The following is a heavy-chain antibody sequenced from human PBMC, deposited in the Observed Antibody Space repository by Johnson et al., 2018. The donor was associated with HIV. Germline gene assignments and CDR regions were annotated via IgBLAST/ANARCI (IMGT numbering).Heavy chain of an antibody. CDR1: GFTFSSYA. CDR2: ISYDGSNK. J-gene: IGHJ3*02. V-gene: IGHV3-30*04. CDR3: AREWLYDALDI. D-gene: IGHD3-22*01. Sequence: VQLVESGGGVVQPGRSLRLSCAASGFTFSSYAMHWVRQAPGKWLEWVAVISYDGSNKYYVGSVKGRFTVSRDNARKSLYLQMNSLRAEDTAVYYCAREWLYDALDIWGQGTMVTVSS.